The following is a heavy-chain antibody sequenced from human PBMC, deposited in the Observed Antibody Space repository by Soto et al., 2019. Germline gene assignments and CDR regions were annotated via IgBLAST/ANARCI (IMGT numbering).Heavy chain of an antibody. CDR1: GFTFSSYA. D-gene: IGHD3-22*01. Sequence: QVQLVEAGGGGVQPGRSLRLSCAASGFTFSSYAMHWVRQAPGKGLEWVAVISYDGSNKYYADSVKGRFTISRDNSKNTLYLQMNSLRAEDTAVYYCARAFYYDSSGLDYWGQGTLVTVSS. CDR3: ARAFYYDSSGLDY. CDR2: ISYDGSNK. J-gene: IGHJ4*02. V-gene: IGHV3-30-3*01.